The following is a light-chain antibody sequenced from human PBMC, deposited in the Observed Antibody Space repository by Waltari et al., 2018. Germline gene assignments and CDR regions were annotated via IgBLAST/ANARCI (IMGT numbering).Light chain of an antibody. CDR3: LQDYTYPYT. Sequence: AIQMTQSPSSLSASVGDRFTITCRASQGIGNDLGWYQQKPGKAPKLLIYAASSLQSGVPSRFSGSASGTDFTLTISSLQPEDFATYYCLQDYTYPYTFGQGTKLEIK. CDR2: AAS. J-gene: IGKJ2*01. CDR1: QGIGND. V-gene: IGKV1-6*01.